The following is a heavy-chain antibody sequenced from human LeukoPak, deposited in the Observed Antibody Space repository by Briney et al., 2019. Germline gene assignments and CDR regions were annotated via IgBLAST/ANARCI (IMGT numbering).Heavy chain of an antibody. CDR3: ARERIRGNIHFDDRSGYPPHDAFDI. CDR1: GYTFTSYY. CDR2: INPRGGFT. Sequence: ASVKVSCKASGYTFTSYYIHWVRQAPGRGLEWMGIINPRGGFTTYAQKFQGRVTMTRDTSTSTVYMELSSLRSEDTAVHYCARERIRGNIHFDDRSGYPPHDAFDIWGQGTLITVSS. J-gene: IGHJ3*02. V-gene: IGHV1-46*01. D-gene: IGHD3-22*01.